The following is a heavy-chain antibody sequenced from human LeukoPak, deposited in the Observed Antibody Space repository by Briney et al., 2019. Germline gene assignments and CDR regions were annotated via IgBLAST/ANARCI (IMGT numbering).Heavy chain of an antibody. J-gene: IGHJ4*02. CDR3: ARAGGSGSYPFRH. CDR2: IIPIFGTA. V-gene: IGHV1-69*05. Sequence: GASVKVSCKASGGTFSSYAISWVRQAPGQGLEWMGRIIPIFGTANYAQKFQGRVTITTDESTSTAYVELRSLRSDDTAVYYCARAGGSGSYPFRHWGQGTLVTVSS. D-gene: IGHD3-10*01. CDR1: GGTFSSYA.